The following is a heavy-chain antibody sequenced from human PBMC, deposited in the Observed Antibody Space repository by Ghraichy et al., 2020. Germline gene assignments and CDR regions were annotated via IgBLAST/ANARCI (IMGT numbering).Heavy chain of an antibody. CDR3: ARDKIGSRFDF. V-gene: IGHV1-69*04. D-gene: IGHD5-18*01. Sequence: SVKVSCKASEAIFKTSAISWVRQAPVQGLEWMGRIFTIIQMAEYAPRFEGRVTITADKTTDTVFMEFRTLTSDDTAMYFCARDKIGSRFDFWGQGTPVTVSS. CDR2: IFTIIQMA. J-gene: IGHJ4*02. CDR1: EAIFKTSA.